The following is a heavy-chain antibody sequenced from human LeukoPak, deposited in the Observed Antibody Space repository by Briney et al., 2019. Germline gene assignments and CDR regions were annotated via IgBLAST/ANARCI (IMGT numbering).Heavy chain of an antibody. CDR2: IIPIFGTA. V-gene: IGHV1-69*05. D-gene: IGHD1-26*01. J-gene: IGHJ6*03. CDR3: ARGMGAPYYYYYYMDI. CDR1: GGTFSSYA. Sequence: ASVQVSCKASGGTFSSYAISWVRQAPGQGLEWMGRIIPIFGTANYAQKFQGRVTITTDESTSTAYMELSSLRSEDTAVYYCARGMGAPYYYYYYMDIWGKGTTVTVSS.